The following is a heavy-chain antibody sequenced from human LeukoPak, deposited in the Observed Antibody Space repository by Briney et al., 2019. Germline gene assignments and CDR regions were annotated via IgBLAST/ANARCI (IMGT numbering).Heavy chain of an antibody. CDR2: ISYDGSNK. CDR3: AKVHLTYYYDSSGYGFQDY. Sequence: GGSLRLSCAASGFTFSSYAMHWVRQAPGKGLEWVAVISYDGSNKFYADSVKGLFTISRDNSKNTLYLQMNSLRAEDTAVYYCAKVHLTYYYDSSGYGFQDYWGQGTLVTVSS. V-gene: IGHV3-30*18. J-gene: IGHJ4*02. D-gene: IGHD3-22*01. CDR1: GFTFSSYA.